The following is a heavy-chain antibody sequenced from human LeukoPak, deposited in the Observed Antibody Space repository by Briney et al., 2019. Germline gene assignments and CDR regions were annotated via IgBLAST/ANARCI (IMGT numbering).Heavy chain of an antibody. Sequence: GGSLRLSCAASGFPFHTFGMSWVRQAPGKGLEWVSSISAGSDSTDYADSVKGRFTISRDNSKNTLYLQIHSLRAEDTALYYCANHYSPDYWGQGTLVTVSS. D-gene: IGHD3-10*01. J-gene: IGHJ4*02. CDR1: GFPFHTFG. CDR2: ISAGSDST. CDR3: ANHYSPDY. V-gene: IGHV3-23*01.